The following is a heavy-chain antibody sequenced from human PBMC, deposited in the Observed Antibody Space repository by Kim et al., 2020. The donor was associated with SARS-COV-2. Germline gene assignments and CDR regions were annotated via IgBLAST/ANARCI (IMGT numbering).Heavy chain of an antibody. J-gene: IGHJ6*02. V-gene: IGHV4-59*01. CDR2: IYDTGRT. CDR1: RGSIRNYF. CDR3: ARAGGSGSTYYYNGLDV. D-gene: IGHD3-10*01. Sequence: SETLSLTCTVSRGSIRNYFWNWIRQSPGKGLEWMGSIYDTGRTNYNPSLQGRVTMSVDKPKNQFSLTLRSVIAADTAVYYCARAGGSGSTYYYNGLDVWGQGTTVTVSS.